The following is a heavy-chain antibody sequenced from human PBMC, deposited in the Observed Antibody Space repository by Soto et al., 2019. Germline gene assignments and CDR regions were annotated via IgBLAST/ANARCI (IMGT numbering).Heavy chain of an antibody. D-gene: IGHD3-22*01. CDR3: AKDESYYDSSGIPGY. Sequence: PGGSLRLSCAASGFNFSSYAMSWVRQAPGKGLEWLAVTTYDGNNKYYADSVKGRFTISRDNSKNTLYLQMNSLRAEDTAVYYCAKDESYYDSSGIPGYWGQGTLVTVSS. V-gene: IGHV3-30*18. J-gene: IGHJ4*02. CDR1: GFNFSSYA. CDR2: TTYDGNNK.